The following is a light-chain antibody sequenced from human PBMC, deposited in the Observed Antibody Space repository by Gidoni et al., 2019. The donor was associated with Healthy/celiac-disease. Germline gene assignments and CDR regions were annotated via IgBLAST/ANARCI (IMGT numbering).Light chain of an antibody. Sequence: RLTQSPSSFSASTGDRVTITCRASQGISSYLAWSQQKPAKAPKLLIYAASTLQSGVPSRFSGSGSGTDFTLTISCLQSEDFATYYCQQYYSYPLTFGGGTKVEIK. CDR1: QGISSY. V-gene: IGKV1-8*01. J-gene: IGKJ4*01. CDR2: AAS. CDR3: QQYYSYPLT.